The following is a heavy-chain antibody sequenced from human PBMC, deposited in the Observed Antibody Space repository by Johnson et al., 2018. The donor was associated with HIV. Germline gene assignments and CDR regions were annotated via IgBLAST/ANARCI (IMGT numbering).Heavy chain of an antibody. D-gene: IGHD6-19*01. CDR1: GFTFSSYA. V-gene: IGHV3-23*04. CDR2: ISGRGGSK. CDR3: AKDRSTGWYPAFDI. J-gene: IGHJ3*02. Sequence: VKLVESGGGVVRPGGSLRLSCAASGFTFSSYAMNWVRQAPGKGLEWVSAISGRGGSKYYADSVKGRFTISRDNSKNTLYLQMNSLRAEDTALYYCAKDRSTGWYPAFDIWGQGTMVTVSS.